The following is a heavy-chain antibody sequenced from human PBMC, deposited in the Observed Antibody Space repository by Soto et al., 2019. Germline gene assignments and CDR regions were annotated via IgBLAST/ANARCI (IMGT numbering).Heavy chain of an antibody. Sequence: GGSLRLSCAASGFTFDDYAMHWVRQAPGKGLEWVSGISWNSGSIGYADSVKGRFTISRDNAKNSLYLQMNSLRAEDTALYYCAKCQYYYGSGSKEKNWFDPWGQGTLVTVSS. CDR3: AKCQYYYGSGSKEKNWFDP. J-gene: IGHJ5*02. CDR1: GFTFDDYA. V-gene: IGHV3-9*01. CDR2: ISWNSGSI. D-gene: IGHD3-10*01.